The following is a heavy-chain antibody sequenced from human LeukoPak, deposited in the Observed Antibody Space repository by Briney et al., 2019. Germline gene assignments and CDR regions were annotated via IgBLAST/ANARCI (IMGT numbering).Heavy chain of an antibody. CDR1: GGTFSSYA. D-gene: IGHD2-15*01. CDR3: ARARIGYCSGGSCYEDYYFDY. Sequence: GSSVKVSCKASGGTFSSYAISWVRQAPGQGLEWMGGIIPILGIANYAQKLQGRVTITADKSTSTAYMELSSLRSEDTAVYYCARARIGYCSGGSCYEDYYFDYWGQGTLVTVSS. V-gene: IGHV1-69*04. J-gene: IGHJ4*02. CDR2: IIPILGIA.